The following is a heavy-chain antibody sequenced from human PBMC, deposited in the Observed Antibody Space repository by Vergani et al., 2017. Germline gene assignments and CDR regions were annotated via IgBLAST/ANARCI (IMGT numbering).Heavy chain of an antibody. V-gene: IGHV4-39*07. D-gene: IGHD5-24*01. Sequence: QLQLQESGPGLVKPSETLSLTCTVSGGSISSSSYYWGWIRQPPGKGLEWIGSIYYSGSPYYNPSLKSRVTISVDTSKNQFSLKLSSVTAADTAVYYCARESRWLQFGHWGQGTLVTVSS. J-gene: IGHJ4*02. CDR3: ARESRWLQFGH. CDR2: IYYSGSP. CDR1: GGSISSSSYY.